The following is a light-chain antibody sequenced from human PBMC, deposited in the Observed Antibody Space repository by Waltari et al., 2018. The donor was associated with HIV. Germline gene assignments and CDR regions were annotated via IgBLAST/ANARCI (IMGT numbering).Light chain of an antibody. J-gene: IGKJ4*01. CDR3: QQFADLPLT. CDR2: DSS. V-gene: IGKV1-33*01. CDR1: QDIRHY. Sequence: EIQMTQSPSSLSASVGDKVTITFQASQDIRHYLNWYQKKPGKAPKLLIYDSSKLPTGVPSRFSGSGSGTHLTFTITSLQPEDIGTYYCQQFADLPLTFGGGTQVEI.